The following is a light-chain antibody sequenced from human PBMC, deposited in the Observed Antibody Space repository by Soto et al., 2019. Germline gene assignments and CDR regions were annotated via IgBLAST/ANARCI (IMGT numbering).Light chain of an antibody. CDR3: NSYTSTSTRV. Sequence: QSVLTQPASVSGSPGQSITISYTGTSSDVGGYNYVSWYQQHPGKAPKLLIYDVSNRPSGVSNRFSGSKSGNTASLTISGLQAEDEADYYCNSYTSTSTRVFGTGTKVTVL. CDR1: SSDVGGYNY. V-gene: IGLV2-14*03. CDR2: DVS. J-gene: IGLJ1*01.